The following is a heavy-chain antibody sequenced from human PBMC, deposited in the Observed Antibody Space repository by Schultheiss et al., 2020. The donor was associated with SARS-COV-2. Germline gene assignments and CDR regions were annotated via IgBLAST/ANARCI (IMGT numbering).Heavy chain of an antibody. J-gene: IGHJ4*02. Sequence: GGSLRLSCAASGFTFSDYWMHWVRQVPGKGLVWVSSISSSSSYIYYADSVKGRFTISRDNAKNSLYLQMNSLRDEDTAVYYCARVTASGYSSSWPDYWGQGTLVTVSS. CDR1: GFTFSDYW. V-gene: IGHV3-21*01. CDR2: ISSSSSYI. D-gene: IGHD6-13*01. CDR3: ARVTASGYSSSWPDY.